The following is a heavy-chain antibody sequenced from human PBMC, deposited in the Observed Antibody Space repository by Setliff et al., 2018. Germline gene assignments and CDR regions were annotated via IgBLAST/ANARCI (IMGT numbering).Heavy chain of an antibody. J-gene: IGHJ4*02. V-gene: IGHV1-3*01. Sequence: SCKASGDTSTTYAIHWVRQAPGQGLEWMGWINAGNGNIRYSQNFQGRVTITRDTSASTAYMELSSLRSEDTAVYYCASHGGNSLSIYYWGQGTLVTVS. CDR1: GDTSTTYA. D-gene: IGHD2-21*02. CDR2: INAGNGNI. CDR3: ASHGGNSLSIYY.